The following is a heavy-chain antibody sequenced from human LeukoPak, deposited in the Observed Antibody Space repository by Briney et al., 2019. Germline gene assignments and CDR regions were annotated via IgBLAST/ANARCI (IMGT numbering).Heavy chain of an antibody. J-gene: IGHJ4*02. CDR2: IYYSGST. CDR1: GGSISSGGYY. CDR3: ARRRRRDGYPN. D-gene: IGHD2-21*01. V-gene: IGHV4-31*03. Sequence: PSETLSLTCTVSGGSISSGGYYWSWIRQHPGKGLEWIGYIYYSGSTYYNPSLKSRVTISVDTSKNQFSLKLSSVTAADTAVYYCARRRRRDGYPNWGQGTLVIVSS.